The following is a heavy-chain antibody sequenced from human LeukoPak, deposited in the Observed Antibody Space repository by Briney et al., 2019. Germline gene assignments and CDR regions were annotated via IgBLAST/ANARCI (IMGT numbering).Heavy chain of an antibody. CDR1: GVSISSYY. Sequence: SETLSLTCTVSGVSISSYYWSWIRQPPGKGLEWIGYIYYSGSTNYNPSLKSRVTISVDTSKNRFSLKLSSVTAADTAVYYCARGGSTSYREFLYNWFDPWGQGTLVTVSS. J-gene: IGHJ5*02. CDR2: IYYSGST. V-gene: IGHV4-59*01. D-gene: IGHD3-10*01. CDR3: ARGGSTSYREFLYNWFDP.